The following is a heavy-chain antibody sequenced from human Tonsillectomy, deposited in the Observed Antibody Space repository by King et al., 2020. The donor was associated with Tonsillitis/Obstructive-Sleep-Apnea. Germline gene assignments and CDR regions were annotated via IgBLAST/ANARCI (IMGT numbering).Heavy chain of an antibody. D-gene: IGHD3-3*01. CDR3: ARATILGVLRYFDL. Sequence: QLVQSGAEVKKPGSSVKVSCKASGGTFSRYAISWVRQAPGQGLEWMGGIIPIFGTANYAQKFQGRVTITADESTSTAYMELSSLRSEDTAVYYGARATILGVLRYFDLWGRGTLVTVSS. V-gene: IGHV1-69*01. J-gene: IGHJ2*01. CDR2: IIPIFGTA. CDR1: GGTFSRYA.